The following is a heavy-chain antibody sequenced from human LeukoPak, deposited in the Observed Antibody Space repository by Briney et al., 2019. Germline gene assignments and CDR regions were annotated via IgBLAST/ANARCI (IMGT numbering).Heavy chain of an antibody. D-gene: IGHD3-22*01. J-gene: IGHJ6*03. Sequence: PSETLSLTCAVYGGSFSGSYWTWIRQTPEKWLGWIGEMNLRGSTNYNPSLKSRVTISVATSKNQSSLELSSVTAADTAVYYCARGRQDVTMIVVVMTAVSYYLDVWSKGTTVTVS. CDR1: GGSFSGSY. V-gene: IGHV4-34*01. CDR2: MNLRGST. CDR3: ARGRQDVTMIVVVMTAVSYYLDV.